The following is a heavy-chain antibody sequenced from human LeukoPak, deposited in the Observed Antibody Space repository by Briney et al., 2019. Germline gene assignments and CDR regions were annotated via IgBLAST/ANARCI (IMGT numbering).Heavy chain of an antibody. Sequence: GGSLRLSCAASGFIFSSYWMSWFRQAPGKGLEWVANIKQGGSEKYYVDSVKGRFTISRDNAKNSLYLQMNSLRADDTAVYYCAREYRGSSFNDYWGQGTLVTVSS. D-gene: IGHD6-6*01. CDR1: GFIFSSYW. V-gene: IGHV3-7*01. CDR2: IKQGGSEK. J-gene: IGHJ4*02. CDR3: AREYRGSSFNDY.